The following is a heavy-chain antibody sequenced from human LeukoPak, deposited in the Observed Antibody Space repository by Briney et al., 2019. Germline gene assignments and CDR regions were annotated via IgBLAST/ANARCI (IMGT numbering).Heavy chain of an antibody. Sequence: GGSLRLSCAASGFTFSSYAMHWVRQAPGKGLQSVAVISYDGSNKYYADSVKGRFTISRDNSKNTLYLQMNSLRAEDTAVYYCARGDFYYYDSNGYHYWGQGTLVTVSS. CDR1: GFTFSSYA. J-gene: IGHJ4*02. CDR2: ISYDGSNK. D-gene: IGHD3-22*01. CDR3: ARGDFYYYDSNGYHY. V-gene: IGHV3-30-3*01.